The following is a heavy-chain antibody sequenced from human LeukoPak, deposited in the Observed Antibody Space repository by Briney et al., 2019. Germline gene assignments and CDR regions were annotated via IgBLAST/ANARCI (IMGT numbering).Heavy chain of an antibody. CDR3: AGDDSYSSDY. J-gene: IGHJ4*02. Sequence: PGGSLRLSCAASGFTFSSYWMSWVRQAPGEGLGWVANIKHDGSVKYYVASVKGGFTISRDNAKNSLYLQMNSLRAEDTAVYFCAGDDSYSSDYWGQGTLVTVSS. CDR2: IKHDGSVK. CDR1: GFTFSSYW. D-gene: IGHD6-13*01. V-gene: IGHV3-7*05.